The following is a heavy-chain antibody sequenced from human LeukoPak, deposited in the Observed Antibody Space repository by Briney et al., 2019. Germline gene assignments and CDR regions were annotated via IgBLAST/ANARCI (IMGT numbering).Heavy chain of an antibody. J-gene: IGHJ3*02. V-gene: IGHV4-59*01. D-gene: IGHD2-15*01. CDR2: IYYSGST. CDR3: ARPREVVDALDI. Sequence: SETLSLTCTVSGGSISSYYWSWIRQPPGKGLEWIGYIYYSGSTNYNPSLKSRVTISVDTSKNQFSLKLSSVTAADTAMYYCARPREVVDALDIWGQGTMVTVSS. CDR1: GGSISSYY.